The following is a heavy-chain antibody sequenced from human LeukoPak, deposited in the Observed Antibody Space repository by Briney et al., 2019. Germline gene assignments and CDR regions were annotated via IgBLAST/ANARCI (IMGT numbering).Heavy chain of an antibody. J-gene: IGHJ6*04. V-gene: IGHV4-4*07. Sequence: PSETLSLTCTVSGGSISSYYWSWIRQPAGKGLEWIGRIYTSGSTNYNPSLKSRVTMSVDTSKNQFSLKLSSVTAADTAVYYCARRSTGSGKGYYYYYGTDVWGKGTTVTVSS. CDR1: GGSISSYY. CDR3: ARRSTGSGKGYYYYYGTDV. CDR2: IYTSGST. D-gene: IGHD3-10*01.